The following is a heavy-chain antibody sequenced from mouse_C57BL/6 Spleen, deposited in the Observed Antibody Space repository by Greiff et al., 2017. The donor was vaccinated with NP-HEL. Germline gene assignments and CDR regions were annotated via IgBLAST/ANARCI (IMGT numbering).Heavy chain of an antibody. CDR3: ARETVRRGYFDY. CDR1: GYTFTSYW. CDR2: IDPSDSYP. Sequence: QVQLQQPGAELVRPGTSVKLSCKASGYTFTSYWMHWVKQRPGQGLEWIGVIDPSDSYPNYNQKFKGKATLTVDTSSSTAYMQLSSLTSEDSAVYYGARETVRRGYFDYWGQVTTLTVSS. V-gene: IGHV1-59*01. J-gene: IGHJ2*01. D-gene: IGHD3-2*01.